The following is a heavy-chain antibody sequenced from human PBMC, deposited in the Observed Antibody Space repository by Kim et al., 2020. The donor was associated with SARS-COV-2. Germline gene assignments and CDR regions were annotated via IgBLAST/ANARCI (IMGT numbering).Heavy chain of an antibody. CDR3: ARVYYYGSGRTFDY. CDR2: INPNSGGT. D-gene: IGHD3-10*01. Sequence: ASVKVSCKASGYTFTGYYMHWVRQAPGQGLEWMGWINPNSGGTNYAQKFQGRVTMTRDTSISTAYMELSRLRSDDTAVYYCARVYYYGSGRTFDYWGQGTLVTVSS. J-gene: IGHJ4*02. V-gene: IGHV1-2*02. CDR1: GYTFTGYY.